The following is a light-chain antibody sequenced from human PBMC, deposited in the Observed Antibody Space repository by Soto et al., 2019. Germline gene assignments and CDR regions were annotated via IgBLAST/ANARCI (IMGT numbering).Light chain of an antibody. Sequence: DIQMTQSPSTLSASVGDRVTITCRASQSISDSLAWYQQKPGKAPKLLIYEASSLKSGVPSRFSGSGSGTEYTLNISSLQTDDFATYYCQQYNGYWTFGQGTKVEIK. CDR1: QSISDS. CDR2: EAS. CDR3: QQYNGYWT. V-gene: IGKV1-5*03. J-gene: IGKJ1*01.